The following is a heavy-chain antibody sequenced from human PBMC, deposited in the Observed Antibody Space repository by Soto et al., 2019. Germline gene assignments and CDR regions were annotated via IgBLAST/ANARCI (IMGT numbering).Heavy chain of an antibody. V-gene: IGHV3-30*03. Sequence: GGSLRLSCAASGFTFSSYGMHWDRQTPGKGLERVAVISYDGSNKYYADSVKGRFTISRDNSRNTLYLQMNSMRHEDPAVYYCARSRSGAVADSFDFGGQGTLVTVSS. CDR1: GFTFSSYG. D-gene: IGHD3-10*01. CDR2: ISYDGSNK. CDR3: ARSRSGAVADSFDF. J-gene: IGHJ4*02.